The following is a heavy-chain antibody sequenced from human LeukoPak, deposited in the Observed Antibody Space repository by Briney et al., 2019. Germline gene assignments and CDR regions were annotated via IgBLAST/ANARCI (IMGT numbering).Heavy chain of an antibody. V-gene: IGHV4-34*01. CDR1: GGSISSYY. J-gene: IGHJ6*03. Sequence: SETLSLTCTVSGGSISSYYWSWIRQPPGKGLEWIGEINHSGSTNYNPSLKSRVTISVDTSKNQFSLKLSSVTAADTAVYYCARQRRGYCSSTSCQPLPYYYYMDVWGKGTTVTVSS. D-gene: IGHD2-2*01. CDR2: INHSGST. CDR3: ARQRRGYCSSTSCQPLPYYYYMDV.